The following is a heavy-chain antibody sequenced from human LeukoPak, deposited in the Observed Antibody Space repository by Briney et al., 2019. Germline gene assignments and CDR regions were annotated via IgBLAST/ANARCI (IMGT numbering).Heavy chain of an antibody. J-gene: IGHJ4*02. CDR3: ARSEYSSSFDY. V-gene: IGHV4-59*12. CDR2: IYYSGST. D-gene: IGHD6-6*01. Sequence: SETLSLTCTVSAAPISSYYWSWIRQPPGKGLEWIGYIYYSGSTNYNPSLKSEVTMSVDTSKNQFSLKVSSVTAADTAVYYCARSEYSSSFDYWGQGTLVTVSS. CDR1: AAPISSYY.